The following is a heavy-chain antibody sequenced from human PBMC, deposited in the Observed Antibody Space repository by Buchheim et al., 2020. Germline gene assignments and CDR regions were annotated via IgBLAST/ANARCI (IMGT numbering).Heavy chain of an antibody. D-gene: IGHD6-13*01. V-gene: IGHV3-23*01. Sequence: EVQLLESGGGLVQPGGSLRLSCAASGFTFSSYAMSWVRQAPGKGLEWVSAISGSGGSTYYADSVKGRFTISRDNSKNTLYLQMNSLRAEDTAVYYCAKDIRGSSWYYYYYGMDVWGQGTT. CDR2: ISGSGGST. CDR3: AKDIRGSSWYYYYYGMDV. CDR1: GFTFSSYA. J-gene: IGHJ6*02.